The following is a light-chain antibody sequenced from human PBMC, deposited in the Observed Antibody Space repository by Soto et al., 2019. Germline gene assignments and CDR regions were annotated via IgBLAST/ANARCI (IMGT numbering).Light chain of an antibody. Sequence: EIVLTQSPATLSLSPGERATLSCRTSQSVNNYLAWYQQKPGQAPRLLIYDASNRATGIPARFSGSGSGTDFSLTISSLEPEDLAVYYCQQRSNWPLTFGGGTKVEIK. J-gene: IGKJ4*01. V-gene: IGKV3-11*01. CDR1: QSVNNY. CDR3: QQRSNWPLT. CDR2: DAS.